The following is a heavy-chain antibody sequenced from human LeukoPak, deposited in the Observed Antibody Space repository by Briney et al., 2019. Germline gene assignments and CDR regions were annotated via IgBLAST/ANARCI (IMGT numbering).Heavy chain of an antibody. CDR2: ISPGGTT. V-gene: IGHV4-4*02. CDR1: GFSFSTLA. J-gene: IGHJ4*02. CDR3: ARHFDY. Sequence: GSLRLSCVASGFSFSTLAMGWVRQPPGKGLEWIGEISPGGTTNYNMSLTSRVTISLDKAKNHLSLTLNSVTAADTAVYYCARHFDYWGQGALVTVSS.